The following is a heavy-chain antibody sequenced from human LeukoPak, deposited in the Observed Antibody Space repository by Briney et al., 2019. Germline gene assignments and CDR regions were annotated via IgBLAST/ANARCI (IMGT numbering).Heavy chain of an antibody. CDR3: ARVTFGGVIAPHFDY. J-gene: IGHJ4*02. CDR2: ISSSSSTI. V-gene: IGHV3-48*01. CDR1: GFTFSSYS. D-gene: IGHD3-16*02. Sequence: GGSLRLSCAASGFTFSSYSMNWVRQAPGKGLEWVSYISSSSSTIYYADSVKGRFTISRDNAKNTLYLQMNSLRAEDTAVYYCARVTFGGVIAPHFDYWGQGTLVTVSS.